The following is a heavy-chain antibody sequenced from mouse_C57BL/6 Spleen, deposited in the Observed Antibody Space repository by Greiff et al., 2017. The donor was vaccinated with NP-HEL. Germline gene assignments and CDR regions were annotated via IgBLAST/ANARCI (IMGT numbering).Heavy chain of an antibody. CDR2: ISSGGSYT. D-gene: IGHD1-1*01. CDR3: ARFTSITTVVATRYFDV. J-gene: IGHJ1*03. CDR1: GFTFSSYG. V-gene: IGHV5-6*01. Sequence: EVMLVESGGDLVKPGGSLKLSCAASGFTFSSYGMSWVRQTPDKRLEWVATISSGGSYTYYPDSVKGRFTISRDNAKNTLYLQMSSLKSEDTAMYYCARFTSITTVVATRYFDVWGTGTTVTVSS.